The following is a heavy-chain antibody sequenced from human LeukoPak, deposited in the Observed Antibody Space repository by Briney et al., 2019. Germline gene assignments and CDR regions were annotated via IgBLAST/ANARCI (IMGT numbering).Heavy chain of an antibody. D-gene: IGHD6-19*01. V-gene: IGHV3-74*01. CDR2: INSDGSST. J-gene: IGHJ3*01. CDR1: GFTFSSYW. Sequence: GGSLRLSCAASGFTFSSYWMHWVRQAPGKGLVWVSRINSDGSSTSYADSVKGRFTISRDNAKNTLYLQMNSLRAEDTATYYCARDSGTLISGWPVALDVWGQGTRVTVSS. CDR3: ARDSGTLISGWPVALDV.